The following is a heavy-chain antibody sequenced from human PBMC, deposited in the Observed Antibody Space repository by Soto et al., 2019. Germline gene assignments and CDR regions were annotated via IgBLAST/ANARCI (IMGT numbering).Heavy chain of an antibody. CDR1: GFTFSSYG. CDR2: IWYDGSNK. CDR3: ARDYDFGSGSYSYYFDY. Sequence: ESGGGVVQPGRSLRLSCAASGFTFSSYGMHWVRQAPGKGLEWVAVIWYDGSNKYYADSVKGRFTISRDNSKNTLYLQMNSLRAEDTAVYYCARDYDFGSGSYSYYFDYWGQGTLVAVSS. J-gene: IGHJ4*02. D-gene: IGHD3-10*01. V-gene: IGHV3-33*01.